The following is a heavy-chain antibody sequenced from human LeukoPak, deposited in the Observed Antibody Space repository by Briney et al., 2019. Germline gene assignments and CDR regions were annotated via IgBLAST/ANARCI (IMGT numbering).Heavy chain of an antibody. CDR2: TSYDGTRK. CDR3: AKRARGDYYDSSGYAGDYVDY. Sequence: GGSLRLSCAASGFTFSSYGIHWVRQAPGKGLEWVAVTSYDGTRKYYADSVKGRFTISRDNSKNTLYLQMDSLRAEDTAVYYCAKRARGDYYDSSGYAGDYVDYWGQGTLVTVSS. CDR1: GFTFSSYG. D-gene: IGHD3-22*01. V-gene: IGHV3-30*18. J-gene: IGHJ4*02.